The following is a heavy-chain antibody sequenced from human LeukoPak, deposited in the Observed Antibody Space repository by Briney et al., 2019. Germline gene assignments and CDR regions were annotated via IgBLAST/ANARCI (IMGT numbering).Heavy chain of an antibody. J-gene: IGHJ6*02. D-gene: IGHD3-9*01. CDR2: INAGNGNT. CDR3: ASPAFGYDILTGYHYYYGMDV. CDR1: GYTFTSYA. Sequence: ASVKVSCKASGYTFTSYAMHWVRQAPGQRLEWTGWINAGNGNTKYSQKFQGRVTITRDTSASTAYMELSSLRSEDTAVYYCASPAFGYDILTGYHYYYGMDVWGQGTTVTVSS. V-gene: IGHV1-3*01.